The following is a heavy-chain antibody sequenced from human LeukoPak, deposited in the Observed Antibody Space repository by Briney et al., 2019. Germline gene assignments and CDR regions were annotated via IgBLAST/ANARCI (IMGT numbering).Heavy chain of an antibody. Sequence: RASVKVSCKASGGTFSSYAISWVRQAPGQGLEWMGGIIPIFGTANYAQKFQGRVTITADESTSTAYMELSSLRSEDTAVYYCARSFGYCSSTSCYSYFDYWGERTLVTVSS. D-gene: IGHD2-2*02. V-gene: IGHV1-69*13. CDR2: IIPIFGTA. CDR3: ARSFGYCSSTSCYSYFDY. CDR1: GGTFSSYA. J-gene: IGHJ4*02.